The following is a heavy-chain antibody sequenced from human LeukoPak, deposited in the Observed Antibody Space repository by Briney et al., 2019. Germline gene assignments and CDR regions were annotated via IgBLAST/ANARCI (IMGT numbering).Heavy chain of an antibody. CDR1: GFTFSDYY. V-gene: IGHV3-11*01. D-gene: IGHD3-22*01. Sequence: GGSLRLSCAASGFTFSDYYMSWIRQAPGKRLEWVSYISSSGSTIYYADSVKGRFTISRDNAKNSLYLQMNSLRAEDTAVYYCARGYYDSSGYYFPSYFDYWGQGTLVTVSS. CDR3: ARGYYDSSGYYFPSYFDY. J-gene: IGHJ4*02. CDR2: ISSSGSTI.